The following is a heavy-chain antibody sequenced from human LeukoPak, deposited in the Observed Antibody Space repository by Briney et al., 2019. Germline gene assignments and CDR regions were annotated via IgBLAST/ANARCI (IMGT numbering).Heavy chain of an antibody. CDR1: VDSVSSNSAA. V-gene: IGHV6-1*01. CDR2: TYYRSKWYN. CDR3: GRDQGYSSGWFEDYYYYMDV. D-gene: IGHD6-19*01. J-gene: IGHJ6*03. Sequence: SQTLSLTCAISVDSVSSNSAAWNWIRQSPSRGLEWLGRTYYRSKWYNDYAVSVKSRITINPDTSKNQFSLQLNSVTPEDTAVYYCGRDQGYSSGWFEDYYYYMDVWGKGTTVTVSS.